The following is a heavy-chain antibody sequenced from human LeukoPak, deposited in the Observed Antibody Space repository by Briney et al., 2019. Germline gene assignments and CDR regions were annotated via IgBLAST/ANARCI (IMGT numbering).Heavy chain of an antibody. CDR2: IYYSGST. V-gene: IGHV4-59*01. CDR3: ARAMWPNWFDP. D-gene: IGHD2-2*01. Sequence: SETLSLTCTVSGGSISSYYWSWIRQPPGKGLEWIGYIYYSGSTNYNPSLKSRVTISVDTSKNQFSLKLSSVTAADTAVYCCARAMWPNWFDPWGQGTLVTVSS. J-gene: IGHJ5*02. CDR1: GGSISSYY.